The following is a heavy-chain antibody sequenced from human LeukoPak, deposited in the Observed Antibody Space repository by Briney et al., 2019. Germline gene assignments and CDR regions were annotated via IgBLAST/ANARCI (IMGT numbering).Heavy chain of an antibody. CDR2: IYYSGST. CDR1: GGSISSSSYY. CDR3: ARHQGGYYWAVDF. D-gene: IGHD1-26*01. Sequence: SETLSLTCTVSGGSISSSSYYWGWIRQPPGKGLEWIGSIYYSGSTYYNPSLKSRVTISVDTSKNQFSLKLNSVTAADTAVYYCARHQGGYYWAVDFWGQGTLVPVSS. V-gene: IGHV4-39*01. J-gene: IGHJ4*02.